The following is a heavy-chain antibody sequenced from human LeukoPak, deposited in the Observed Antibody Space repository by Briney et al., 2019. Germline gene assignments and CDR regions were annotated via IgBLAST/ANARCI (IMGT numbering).Heavy chain of an antibody. CDR3: ASGLSFWSGYYNDY. V-gene: IGHV1-2*02. CDR2: INPNSGGT. Sequence: ASVKVSCKASGYTFTGYYMHRVRQAPGQGLEWMGWINPNSGGTNYAQKFQGRVTMTRDTSISTAYMELSRLRSDDTAVYYCASGLSFWSGYYNDYWGQGTLVTVSS. D-gene: IGHD3-3*01. CDR1: GYTFTGYY. J-gene: IGHJ4*02.